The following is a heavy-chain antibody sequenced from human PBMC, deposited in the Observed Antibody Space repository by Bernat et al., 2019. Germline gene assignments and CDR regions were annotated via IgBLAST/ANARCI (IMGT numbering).Heavy chain of an antibody. D-gene: IGHD3-10*01. Sequence: QVQLVQSGAEVKKPGSSVKVSCKASGGTFSSYAISWVRQAPGQGLEWMGGIIPIFGTANYAQKFQGRVTITADESTSTAYMELSSLRSEDTAVYYCARVGYYGSGSYPAYYFDYWGQGTLVTVSS. CDR1: GGTFSSYA. V-gene: IGHV1-69*12. CDR3: ARVGYYGSGSYPAYYFDY. J-gene: IGHJ4*02. CDR2: IIPIFGTA.